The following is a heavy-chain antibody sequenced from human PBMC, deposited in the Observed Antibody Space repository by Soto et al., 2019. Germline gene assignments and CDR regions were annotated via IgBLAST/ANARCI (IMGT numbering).Heavy chain of an antibody. V-gene: IGHV1-69*12. CDR1: GGTFSSYA. D-gene: IGHD6-6*01. J-gene: IGHJ3*02. CDR2: IIPIFGTA. CDR3: ARVQGSSTRVLAFDI. Sequence: QVQLVQSGAEVKKPGSSVKVSCKASGGTFSSYAISWVRQAPGQGLEWMGGIIPIFGTANYAQKFQGRVTIXEDXSXTTAYMELSSLRSEDTAVYYCARVQGSSTRVLAFDIWGQGTMVTVSS.